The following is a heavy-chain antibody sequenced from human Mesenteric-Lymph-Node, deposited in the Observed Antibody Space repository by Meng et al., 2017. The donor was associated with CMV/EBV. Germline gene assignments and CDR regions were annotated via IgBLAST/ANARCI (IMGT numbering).Heavy chain of an antibody. CDR2: IYYSGST. CDR1: GGSISSYY. D-gene: IGHD7-27*01. Sequence: SETLSLTCTVSGGSISSYYWSWIRQPPGKGLEWIGYIYYSGSTNYNPSLKSRVTISVDTSKNQFSLELSSVTAADTAVYYCARQFLTGEIDYWGQGTLVTVSS. V-gene: IGHV4-59*01. J-gene: IGHJ4*02. CDR3: ARQFLTGEIDY.